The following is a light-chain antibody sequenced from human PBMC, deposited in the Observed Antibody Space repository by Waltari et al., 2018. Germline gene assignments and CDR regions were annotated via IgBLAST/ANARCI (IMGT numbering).Light chain of an antibody. J-gene: IGLJ1*01. Sequence: QSALTQPPSASGSPGQSVTISCTGTSAAVGGYNYVSWYQQHPGKAPKLLIYEVSKRPSGVPDRFSGSKSGNTASLTVSGLQAEDEADYYCSSFAGGKYVFGTGTRIAV. V-gene: IGLV2-8*01. CDR1: SAAVGGYNY. CDR3: SSFAGGKYV. CDR2: EVS.